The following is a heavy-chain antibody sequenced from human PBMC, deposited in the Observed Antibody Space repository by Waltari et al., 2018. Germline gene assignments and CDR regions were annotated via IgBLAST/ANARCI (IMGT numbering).Heavy chain of an antibody. Sequence: QLVESGGGLVQPGGSLRLSCAASGFGFTCYWMSWVRRTPGKGLEWVANINQDGGDKYYVESVKGRFTISRDNANSSLYLQMNSLRGEDTAMYYCVLPRRGSAFDIWGQGTMVSVSS. CDR2: INQDGGDK. V-gene: IGHV3-7*02. CDR3: VLPRRGSAFDI. J-gene: IGHJ3*02. D-gene: IGHD3-10*01. CDR1: GFGFTCYW.